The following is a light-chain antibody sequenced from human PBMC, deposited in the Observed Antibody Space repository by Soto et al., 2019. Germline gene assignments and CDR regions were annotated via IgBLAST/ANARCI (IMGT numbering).Light chain of an antibody. CDR3: RQYKTYT. Sequence: DIQLTQSPPYLSASVGERVNITCRASQSIGTWLAWHQQKPGKAPNLLMFDASTLHTGLTSRFSGSGDGTEFTLSISSLQPDDSAIYFCRQYKTYTFGRGTRLEIK. CDR2: DAS. V-gene: IGKV1-5*01. CDR1: QSIGTW. J-gene: IGKJ5*01.